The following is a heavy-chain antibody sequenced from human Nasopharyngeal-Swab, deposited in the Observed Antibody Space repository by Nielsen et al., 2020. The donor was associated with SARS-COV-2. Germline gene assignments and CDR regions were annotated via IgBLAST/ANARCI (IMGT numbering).Heavy chain of an antibody. CDR3: ATSSSYYDSSGYSSSGMDV. CDR1: GYTFTGYY. J-gene: IGHJ6*02. CDR2: INPNSGGT. Sequence: VKVSCKASGYTFTGYYMHWVRQAPGQGLEWMGWINPNSGGTNYAQKFQGRVTMTRDTSISTAYMELSRLRSDDTAVYYCATSSSYYDSSGYSSSGMDVWGQGTTVTVSS. D-gene: IGHD3-22*01. V-gene: IGHV1-2*02.